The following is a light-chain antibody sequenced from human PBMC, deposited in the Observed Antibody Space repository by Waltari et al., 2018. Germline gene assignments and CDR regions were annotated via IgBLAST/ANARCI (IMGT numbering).Light chain of an antibody. J-gene: IGLJ1*01. V-gene: IGLV2-14*01. CDR1: DSDVGAYDF. CDR3: SSYTTSSAPGV. Sequence: QSALTQPASVSGSPGQSITISCSGTDSDVGAYDFVSWYQQHPGKAPHLIIYEVSKRPSGISNRCSASKSGNTASLTIAGLQAEDEADYYCSSYTTSSAPGVFGTGTRVTVL. CDR2: EVS.